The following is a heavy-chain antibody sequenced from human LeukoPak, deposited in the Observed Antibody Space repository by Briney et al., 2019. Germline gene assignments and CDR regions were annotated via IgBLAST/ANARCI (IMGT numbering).Heavy chain of an antibody. CDR3: ARDYDSSGFYDY. J-gene: IGHJ4*02. D-gene: IGHD3-22*01. V-gene: IGHV3-21*01. CDR1: GFTFSFYS. Sequence: PGGSLRLSCAASGFTFSFYSMNWVRQAPGKGLEWVSSISSSGSNIYYADSVKGRFTISRDNAKNSLYLQINSLRAEDTAVYYCARDYDSSGFYDYWGQGTLVTVSS. CDR2: ISSSGSNI.